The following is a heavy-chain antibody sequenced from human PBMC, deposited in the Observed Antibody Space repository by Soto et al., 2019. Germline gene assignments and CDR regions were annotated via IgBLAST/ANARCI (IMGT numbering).Heavy chain of an antibody. CDR1: VFAFSAYT. D-gene: IGHD2-21*02. Sequence: LRLSCVASVFAFSAYTLSWVRQAPGKGLEWVSTFSGKYGGTCYADSVKGCFTTSRHTSTTTLHLQINTLSPADTAIYYCAKLSSVQTANLNWFDPWGEGNLVPV. V-gene: IGHV3-23*01. CDR3: AKLSSVQTANLNWFDP. J-gene: IGHJ5*02. CDR2: FSGKYGGT.